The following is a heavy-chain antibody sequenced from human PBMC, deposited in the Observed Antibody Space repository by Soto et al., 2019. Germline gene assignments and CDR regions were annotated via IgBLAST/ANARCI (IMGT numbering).Heavy chain of an antibody. CDR2: IIPIFGTA. CDR3: AIDLSGIAAAGMDRDYYYGMDV. CDR1: GGTFSSYA. J-gene: IGHJ6*02. V-gene: IGHV1-69*13. Sequence: SVKVSCKASGGTFSSYAISWVRQAPGQGLEWMGGIIPIFGTANYAQKFQGRVTITADESTSTAYMELSSLRSEDTAVYYCAIDLSGIAAAGMDRDYYYGMDVWGQGTTVTVSS. D-gene: IGHD6-13*01.